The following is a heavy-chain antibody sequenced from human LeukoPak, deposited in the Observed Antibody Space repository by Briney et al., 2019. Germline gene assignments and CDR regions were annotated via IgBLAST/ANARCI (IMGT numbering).Heavy chain of an antibody. CDR1: GYTFTSYG. D-gene: IGHD6-19*01. CDR3: ARDQAVADKRGVYNWFDP. J-gene: IGHJ5*02. Sequence: GASVKVSCKASGYTFTSYGISWVRQAPGQGLEWMGWISAYNGNTNYAQKLQGRVTMTTDTSTSTAYMELRSLRSDDTAVYYCARDQAVADKRGVYNWFDPWGQGTLVTVSS. V-gene: IGHV1-18*04. CDR2: ISAYNGNT.